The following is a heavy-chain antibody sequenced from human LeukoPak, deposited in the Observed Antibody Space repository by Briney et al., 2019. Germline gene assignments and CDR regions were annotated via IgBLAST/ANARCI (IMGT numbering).Heavy chain of an antibody. D-gene: IGHD3-16*01. V-gene: IGHV3-23*01. J-gene: IGHJ4*02. CDR2: ICDRGGSTYT. Sequence: GGSLRLSCAASGFTFSRYAMSWVRQAPGKGVEWVSAICDRGGSTYTYYIDCVKGRFTISRDNSKNVLYLQMNTLSAEDTAVYYCATWPMNDYAYWGQGTLVTVSS. CDR3: ATWPMNDYAY. CDR1: GFTFSRYA.